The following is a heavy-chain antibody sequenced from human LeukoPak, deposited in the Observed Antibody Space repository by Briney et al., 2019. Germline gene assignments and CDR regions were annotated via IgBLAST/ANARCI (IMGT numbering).Heavy chain of an antibody. J-gene: IGHJ4*02. Sequence: SETLSLTCTVSGGSISSSYYYWGWIRQPPGKGLEWIGTIYYSGSTYYNPSLKSRVTISVDTSKNQFSLKLSSVTAPDTAVYYCARHEDRNWYFDHWGQGTLVSVSS. CDR3: ARHEDRNWYFDH. CDR1: GGSISSSYYY. CDR2: IYYSGST. V-gene: IGHV4-39*01. D-gene: IGHD1-1*01.